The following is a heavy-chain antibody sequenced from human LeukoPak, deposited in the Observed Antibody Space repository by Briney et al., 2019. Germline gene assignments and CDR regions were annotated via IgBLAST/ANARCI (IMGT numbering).Heavy chain of an antibody. CDR2: IIPIFGTA. D-gene: IGHD1-1*01. CDR1: GGTFSSYA. CDR3: ARFLYRTKYYYYMDV. V-gene: IGHV1-69*01. Sequence: VKVSCKASGGTFSSYAISWVRQAPGQGLEWMGGIIPIFGTANYAQKFQGRVTITADESTSTAYMELSSLRSEDTAVYYCARFLYRTKYYYYMDVWGKGTTVTVSS. J-gene: IGHJ6*03.